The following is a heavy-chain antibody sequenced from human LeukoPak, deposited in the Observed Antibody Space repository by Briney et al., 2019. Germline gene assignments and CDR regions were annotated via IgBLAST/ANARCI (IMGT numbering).Heavy chain of an antibody. J-gene: IGHJ5*02. CDR2: IYYSGST. CDR1: GSSFRSGVYY. V-gene: IGHV4-31*03. Sequence: HSENRSLTCTVFGSSFRSGVYYWSWIRPHPGMGLEWNGYIYYSGSTNYNPSLNNRVTIPVDTYKHQFSLKLSSVTAADPAVYYCASERRCGGYDHWSNPWGQGTLVTVSS. CDR3: ASERRCGGYDHWSNP. D-gene: IGHD5-12*01.